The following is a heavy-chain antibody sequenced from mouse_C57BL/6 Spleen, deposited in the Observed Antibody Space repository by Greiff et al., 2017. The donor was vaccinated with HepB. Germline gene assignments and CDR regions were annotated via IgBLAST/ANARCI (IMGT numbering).Heavy chain of an antibody. V-gene: IGHV5-4*01. CDR3: ARDRGYVSSFDY. CDR2: ISDGGSYT. D-gene: IGHD1-1*01. Sequence: EVQLVESGGGLVKPGGSLKLSCAASGFTFSSYAMSWVRQTPEKRLEWVATISDGGSYTYYPDNVKGRFTISRDNAKNNLYLQMSHLKSEDTAMYLCARDRGYVSSFDYWGQGTTLTVSS. J-gene: IGHJ2*01. CDR1: GFTFSSYA.